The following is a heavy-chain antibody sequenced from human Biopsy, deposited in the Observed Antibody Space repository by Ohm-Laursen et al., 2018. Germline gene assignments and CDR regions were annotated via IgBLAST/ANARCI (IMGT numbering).Heavy chain of an antibody. CDR1: GGNFRSYT. Sequence: SSVKVSCKVSGGNFRSYTFSWLRQAPRQVLEWMGGVIPLLNTPNYAPTFEGRLTITADEGTNTTYMLLSSLTSDDTAVYYCAREVATNYHSGTFEYWGQGTLVTVSS. CDR3: AREVATNYHSGTFEY. D-gene: IGHD1-1*01. V-gene: IGHV1-69*01. CDR2: VIPLLNTP. J-gene: IGHJ4*02.